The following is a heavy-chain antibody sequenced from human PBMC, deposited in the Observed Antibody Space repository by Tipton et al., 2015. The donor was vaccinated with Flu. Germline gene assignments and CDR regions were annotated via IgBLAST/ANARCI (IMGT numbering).Heavy chain of an antibody. V-gene: IGHV4-59*08. Sequence: TLSLTCTVSGGSISNYYWSWIRQPPGKGLEWIGNIFYSGNAHYSPSLKSRVTISVDTSNNHFSLKLSSVTAADTAVYYCARQQTHGGSWYFFDYLGQGSLVTVTS. D-gene: IGHD5-24*01. J-gene: IGHJ4*02. CDR2: IFYSGNA. CDR3: ARQQTHGGSWYFFDY. CDR1: GGSISNYY.